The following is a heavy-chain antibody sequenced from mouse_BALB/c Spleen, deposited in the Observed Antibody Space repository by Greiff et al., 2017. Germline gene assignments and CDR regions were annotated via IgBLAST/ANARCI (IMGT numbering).Heavy chain of an antibody. Sequence: QVQLQQSGAGLVKPGASVKLSCKASGYTFTEYIIHWVKQRPGQGLEWIGWFYPGSGSIKYNEKFKDKATLTADKSSSTVYMELSRLTSEDSAVYFCARHEDYGQYYYAMDYWGQGTSVTVSS. CDR2: FYPGSGSI. V-gene: IGHV1-62-2*01. J-gene: IGHJ4*01. D-gene: IGHD1-2*01. CDR3: ARHEDYGQYYYAMDY. CDR1: GYTFTEYI.